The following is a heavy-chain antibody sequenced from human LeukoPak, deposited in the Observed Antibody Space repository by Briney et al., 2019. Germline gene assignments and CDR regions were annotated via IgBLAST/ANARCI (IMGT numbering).Heavy chain of an antibody. CDR1: GGSISSGSYY. Sequence: SQTLSLTCTVSGGSISSGSYYWSCIRQPAGKGLEWIGRIYTSGSINYNPSLKSRVTISVDTSKNQFSLKLSSVTAAGTAVYYCAREPLVLLLRGAFDIWGQGTMVTVSS. J-gene: IGHJ3*02. CDR2: IYTSGSI. V-gene: IGHV4-61*02. D-gene: IGHD2-15*01. CDR3: AREPLVLLLRGAFDI.